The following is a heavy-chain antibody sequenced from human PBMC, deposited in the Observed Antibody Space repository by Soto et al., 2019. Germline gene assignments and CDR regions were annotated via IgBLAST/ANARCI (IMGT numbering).Heavy chain of an antibody. CDR3: ARGGSSSAWIVFDY. Sequence: QVQLVQSGAEVKKPGSSVKVSCKASGGIFSSYAISWVRQAPGQGLEWMGGIIPLFGTANYAQKLQGRVTITADKSTNTAYMDLSSQTSEDTAVYYCARGGSSSAWIVFDYWGQGTLVTVSS. CDR2: IIPLFGTA. CDR1: GGIFSSYA. D-gene: IGHD6-13*01. V-gene: IGHV1-69*06. J-gene: IGHJ4*02.